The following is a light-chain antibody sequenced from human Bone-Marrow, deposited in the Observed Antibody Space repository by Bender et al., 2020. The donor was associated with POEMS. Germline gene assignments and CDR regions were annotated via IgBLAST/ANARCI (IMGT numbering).Light chain of an antibody. CDR1: NIGSRS. CDR3: VAWDASLNGWV. Sequence: SYVLTQSPSMSVAPGQTAKITCGGNNIGSRSVHWYQQKPGQAPVLVVYDDSDRPSGIPERFSGSKSGTSASLAITGLQSDDEAIYFCVAWDASLNGWVFGGGTKLTVL. J-gene: IGLJ3*02. V-gene: IGLV3-21*02. CDR2: DDS.